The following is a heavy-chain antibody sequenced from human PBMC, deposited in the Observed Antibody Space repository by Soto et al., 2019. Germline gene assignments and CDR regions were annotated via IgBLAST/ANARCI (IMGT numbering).Heavy chain of an antibody. J-gene: IGHJ4*02. Sequence: GASVKVSCKASGGTFSXXTIXWVRQAPGQGLEWMGRIIPILGIANYAQKFQGRVTITADKSTSTAYMELSSLRSEDTAVYYCAIMGTPDYWGQGTLVTVSS. D-gene: IGHD2-8*01. V-gene: IGHV1-69*02. CDR2: IIPILGIA. CDR3: AIMGTPDY. CDR1: GGTFSXXT.